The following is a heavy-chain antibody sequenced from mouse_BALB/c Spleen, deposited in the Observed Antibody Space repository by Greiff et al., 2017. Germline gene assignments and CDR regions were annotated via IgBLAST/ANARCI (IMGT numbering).Heavy chain of an antibody. CDR3: ARDRYDDGYAMDY. CDR2: IWGDGST. V-gene: IGHV2-6-7*01. CDR1: GFSLTGYG. J-gene: IGHJ4*01. Sequence: VQLVESGPGLVAPSQSLSITCTVSGFSLTGYGVNWVRQPPGKGLEWLGMIWGDGSTDYNSALKSRLSISKDNSKSQVFLKMNSLQTDDTARYYCARDRYDDGYAMDYWGQGTSVTVSS. D-gene: IGHD2-14*01.